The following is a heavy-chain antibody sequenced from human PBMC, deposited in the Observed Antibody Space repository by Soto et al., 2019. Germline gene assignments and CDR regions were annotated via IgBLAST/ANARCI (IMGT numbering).Heavy chain of an antibody. CDR1: GGSISSYY. V-gene: IGHV4-59*01. Sequence: QVQLQESGPGLVKPSETLSLTCTVSGGSISSYYWSWIRQPPGKGLEWIGYIYYSGSTNYNPSLKSRVTISVDTSKNQFSLKLSSVTAAGTAVYYCARDLEYSGSGGGFDYWGQGTLVTVSS. CDR2: IYYSGST. J-gene: IGHJ4*02. CDR3: ARDLEYSGSGGGFDY. D-gene: IGHD1-26*01.